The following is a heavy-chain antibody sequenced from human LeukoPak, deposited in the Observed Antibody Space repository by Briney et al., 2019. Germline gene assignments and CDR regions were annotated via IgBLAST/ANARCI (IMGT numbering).Heavy chain of an antibody. J-gene: IGHJ3*02. Sequence: GESLMISCKGSGYSFTSYWIGWVRQMPGKGLEWMGIIYPGDSDTRYSPSFQGQVTISADKSISTAYLQWSSLKASDTAMYYCARPNYDSSGSTLDAFDIWGQGTMVTVSS. CDR1: GYSFTSYW. V-gene: IGHV5-51*01. CDR2: IYPGDSDT. D-gene: IGHD3-22*01. CDR3: ARPNYDSSGSTLDAFDI.